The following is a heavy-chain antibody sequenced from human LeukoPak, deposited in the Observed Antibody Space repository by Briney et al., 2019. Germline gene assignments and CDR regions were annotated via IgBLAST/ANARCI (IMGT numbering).Heavy chain of an antibody. CDR2: ISPYNGNT. V-gene: IGHV1-18*01. J-gene: IGHJ3*02. CDR1: GYTFTSYG. Sequence: ASVKVSCKASGYTFTSYGISWVRQAPGQGLEWMGCISPYNGNTNYAQKLQGRVTMTTDTSTSTAYMELRSLRSDDTAVYYCARTPHHGYNVGGAFDIWGQGTMVTVSS. D-gene: IGHD5-24*01. CDR3: ARTPHHGYNVGGAFDI.